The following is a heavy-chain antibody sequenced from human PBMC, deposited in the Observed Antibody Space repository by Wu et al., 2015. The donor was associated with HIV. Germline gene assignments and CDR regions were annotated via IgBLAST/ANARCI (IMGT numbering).Heavy chain of an antibody. CDR2: VIPIFGTS. Sequence: QVHLVQSGVEVKKPGASVKVSCKASGYSFTHYGIAWVRQAPGQGLEWMGRVIPIFGTSNYAQKFQGRVTITADESTTTAHMELSSLRSEDTAVYYCARTDGLVDGGNSGYDYWGQGTLVTVSS. D-gene: IGHD4-23*01. CDR1: GYSFTHYG. J-gene: IGHJ4*02. CDR3: ARTDGLVDGGNSGYDY. V-gene: IGHV1-69*13.